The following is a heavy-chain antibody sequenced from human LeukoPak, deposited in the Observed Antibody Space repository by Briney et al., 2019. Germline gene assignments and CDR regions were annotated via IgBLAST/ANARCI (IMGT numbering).Heavy chain of an antibody. D-gene: IGHD3-3*01. V-gene: IGHV4-59*12. CDR3: ARAGYYDFWSGYSLTYNWFDP. CDR2: IYYTGST. J-gene: IGHJ5*02. CDR1: GGSISSYY. Sequence: SETLSLTCSVSGGSISSYYWSWIRQPPGKALEWIGYIYYTGSTKYSPSLKSRVTISVDTSKKQFSLKLSSVTAADTAVYYCARAGYYDFWSGYSLTYNWFDPWGQGTLVTVSS.